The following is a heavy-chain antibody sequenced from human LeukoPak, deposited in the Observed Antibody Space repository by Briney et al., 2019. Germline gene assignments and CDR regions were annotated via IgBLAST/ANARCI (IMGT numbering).Heavy chain of an antibody. CDR1: AYTFTSYD. CDR3: ARAAVNLHPNHYYYMDV. J-gene: IGHJ6*03. Sequence: ASGKLSCNASAYTFTSYDINWGRQATGQGLELMGLMNPYNGNTGYAQKFEGRVIMTRYTSISTAYLELSSLTSEDTAVYYCARAAVNLHPNHYYYMDVWGKGTTVTVSS. V-gene: IGHV1-8*01. CDR2: MNPYNGNT.